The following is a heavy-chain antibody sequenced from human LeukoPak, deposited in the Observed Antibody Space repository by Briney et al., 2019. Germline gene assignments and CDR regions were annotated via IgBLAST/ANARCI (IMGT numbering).Heavy chain of an antibody. J-gene: IGHJ3*02. Sequence: GGSLRLSCVASGFTFSTYAMTWVRQAPGKGLEWVSTITGSGITTYIADSVRGRFTISRDNSKNTLYLQMNNLSAEDTAIYYCVKQSSDTRVFDIWGQGKMVTVSS. CDR2: ITGSGITT. CDR3: VKQSSDTRVFDI. CDR1: GFTFSTYA. V-gene: IGHV3-23*01. D-gene: IGHD3-10*01.